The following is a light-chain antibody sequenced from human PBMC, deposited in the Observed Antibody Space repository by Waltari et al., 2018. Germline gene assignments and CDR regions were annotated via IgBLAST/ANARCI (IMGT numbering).Light chain of an antibody. Sequence: EIVLTQSPDTLALSPGERATLSCRASQSVRENYLAWYQQKPGQAPKLLIYVPSDRATGIPDRFRGSGSETDFTLTINRREPEDFAVYYCQHYDNSPVWTFGQGTKVEIK. J-gene: IGKJ1*01. CDR3: QHYDNSPVWT. CDR1: QSVRENY. V-gene: IGKV3-20*01. CDR2: VPS.